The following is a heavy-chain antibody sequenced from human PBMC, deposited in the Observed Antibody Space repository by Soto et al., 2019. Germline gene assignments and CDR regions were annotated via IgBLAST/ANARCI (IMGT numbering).Heavy chain of an antibody. CDR3: ARDHGLYYDSSGYYYFDY. J-gene: IGHJ4*02. V-gene: IGHV1-2*02. CDR1: GYTFTGYY. D-gene: IGHD3-22*01. Sequence: ASVKVSCKASGYTFTGYYMHWVRQAPGQGLEWMGWINPNSGGTNYAQKFQGRVTMTRDTSISAAYMELSRLRSDDTAVYYCARDHGLYYDSSGYYYFDYWGQGTLVTVSS. CDR2: INPNSGGT.